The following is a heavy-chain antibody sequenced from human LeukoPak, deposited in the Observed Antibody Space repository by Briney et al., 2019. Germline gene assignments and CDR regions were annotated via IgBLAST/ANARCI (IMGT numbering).Heavy chain of an antibody. CDR3: ARGGWVAAVY. Sequence: SETLSLTCTVSGGSISSSSYYWGWIRQPPGKGLEWIGSIYFSGNTYYNPSLKSRVTISVDTSKNQFSLKLTSVTAADTAVYYCARGGWVAAVYWGQGTLVTVSS. D-gene: IGHD6-13*01. CDR1: GGSISSSSYY. J-gene: IGHJ4*02. CDR2: IYFSGNT. V-gene: IGHV4-39*07.